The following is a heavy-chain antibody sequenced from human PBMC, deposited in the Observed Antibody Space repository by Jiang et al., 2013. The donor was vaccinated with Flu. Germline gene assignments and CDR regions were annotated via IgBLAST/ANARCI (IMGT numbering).Heavy chain of an antibody. CDR1: GFSLSTSGVG. V-gene: IGHV2-5*02. CDR2: IYWDDDK. J-gene: IGHJ6*02. Sequence: KPTQTLTLTCTFSGFSLSTSGVGVGWIRQPPGKALEWLALIYWDDDKRYSPSLKNRLTITKDTSRNRVVLTMTNVDPVDTATYYCARTNGIVEGGTYYGMDVWGQGTTVTVSS. CDR3: ARTNGIVEGGTYYGMDV. D-gene: IGHD6-13*01.